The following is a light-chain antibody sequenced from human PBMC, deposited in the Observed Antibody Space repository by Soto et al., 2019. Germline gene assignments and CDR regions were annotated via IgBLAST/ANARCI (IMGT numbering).Light chain of an antibody. V-gene: IGLV1-44*01. CDR1: SSNIGSNT. Sequence: QAVVTQPPSASGTPGQRVTISCSGSSSNIGSNTVNWYQQLPGTAPKLLIYHTYQRPSGIPDRFSGSKSGTSASLDISGLQSEDEADYYCTSWDGSLDGRVFGGGTQLAVL. J-gene: IGLJ3*02. CDR2: HTY. CDR3: TSWDGSLDGRV.